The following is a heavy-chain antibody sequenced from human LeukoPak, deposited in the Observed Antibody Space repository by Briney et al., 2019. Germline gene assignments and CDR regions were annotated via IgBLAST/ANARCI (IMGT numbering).Heavy chain of an antibody. CDR3: ARGIEATSGWYVIDY. Sequence: ASVKVSFKASGYIFTRYAIHWVRQVPGQRLEWMGWINAGNSNTKYSQKIQGRVTITRDTSATTAYVEVSSLRSEDTAVYYCARGIEATSGWYVIDYWGQGPLVTVSS. CDR1: GYIFTRYA. CDR2: INAGNSNT. J-gene: IGHJ4*02. V-gene: IGHV1-3*01. D-gene: IGHD6-19*01.